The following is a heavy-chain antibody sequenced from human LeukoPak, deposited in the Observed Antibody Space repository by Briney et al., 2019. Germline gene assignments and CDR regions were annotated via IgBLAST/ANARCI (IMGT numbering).Heavy chain of an antibody. J-gene: IGHJ5*02. CDR1: GFTFSSYS. CDR3: ARRPDYDLAFDP. V-gene: IGHV3-21*01. D-gene: IGHD3-3*01. Sequence: GGSLRLSCAASGFTFSSYSMNWVRQAPGKGLEWVSSISSCSSYIYYADSVKGRFTISRDNAKNSLYLQMNSLRAEDTAVYYCARRPDYDLAFDPWGQGTLVTVSS. CDR2: ISSCSSYI.